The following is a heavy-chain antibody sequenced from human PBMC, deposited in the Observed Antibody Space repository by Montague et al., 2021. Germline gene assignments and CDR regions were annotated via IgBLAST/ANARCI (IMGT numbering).Heavy chain of an antibody. V-gene: IGHV4-39*01. J-gene: IGHJ3*02. CDR3: TRKGWFGDYGFDI. Sequence: SETLSLTCTVSGVSISSSNYQWGWIRQPPGKGPEWIGSIYYSGTTYYNPSLRSRVTISVDTSENQFSLKLNSVTAADTAFYYCTRKGWFGDYGFDIWGQGKMVTVSS. CDR2: IYYSGTT. D-gene: IGHD3-10*01. CDR1: GVSISSSNYQ.